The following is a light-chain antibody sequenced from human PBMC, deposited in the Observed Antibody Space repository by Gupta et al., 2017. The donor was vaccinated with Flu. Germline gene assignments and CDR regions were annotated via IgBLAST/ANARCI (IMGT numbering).Light chain of an antibody. CDR1: QGISSW. V-gene: IGKV1-12*01. J-gene: IGKJ5*01. CDR2: DAS. CDR3: QQANNFPVT. Sequence: DLHMTQSPSSVSASVGDRVTITCRASQGISSWLAWYQQKPGQAPQLLIYDASSLQSGVPSRFSGSGSGTDFTLTITSLQPEDFATYYCQQANNFPVTFGQGTRLEIK.